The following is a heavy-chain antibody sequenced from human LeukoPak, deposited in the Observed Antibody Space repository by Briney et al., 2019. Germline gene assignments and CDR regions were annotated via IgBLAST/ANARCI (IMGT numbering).Heavy chain of an antibody. V-gene: IGHV3-21*01. D-gene: IGHD3-16*01. CDR3: ARDLSPRWGDY. Sequence: GGSLRLSCAASGFTFSSYGMHWVRQAPGKGLEWVSSISSSSSYIYYADSVKGRFTISRDNAKNSLYLQMNSLRAEDTAVYYCARDLSPRWGDYWGQGTLVTVSS. CDR2: ISSSSSYI. J-gene: IGHJ4*02. CDR1: GFTFSSYG.